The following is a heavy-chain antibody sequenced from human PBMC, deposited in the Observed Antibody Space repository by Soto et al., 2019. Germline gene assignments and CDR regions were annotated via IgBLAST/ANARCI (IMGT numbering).Heavy chain of an antibody. V-gene: IGHV1-69*02. Sequence: QVQLVQSGAEVKKPGSSVKVSCKASGGTFSSYTISWVXXXXXXXXXWMGRIIPILGIANYAQKFQGRVTITADKSTSTAYMELSSLRSEDTAVYYCASPAAAGTEVDFDYWGQGTLVTVSS. CDR3: ASPAAAGTEVDFDY. J-gene: IGHJ4*02. CDR2: IIPILGIA. D-gene: IGHD6-13*01. CDR1: GGTFSSYT.